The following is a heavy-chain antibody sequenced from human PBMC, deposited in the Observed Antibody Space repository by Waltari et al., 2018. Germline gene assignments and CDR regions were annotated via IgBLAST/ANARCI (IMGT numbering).Heavy chain of an antibody. Sequence: QVQLQQWGAGLLKPSETLSLTCAVYGGSFSGYYWSWIRQPPGKGLEGIGEINHSGSTNYNPSLKSRVTISVDTSKTQFSLKLSSVTAADTAVYYCARVVVQWYRNWFDPWGQGTLVTVSS. D-gene: IGHD2-2*01. CDR3: ARVVVQWYRNWFDP. CDR1: GGSFSGYY. J-gene: IGHJ5*02. V-gene: IGHV4-34*01. CDR2: INHSGST.